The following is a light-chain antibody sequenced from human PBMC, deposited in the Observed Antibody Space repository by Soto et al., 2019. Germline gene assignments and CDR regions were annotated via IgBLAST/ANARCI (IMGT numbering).Light chain of an antibody. V-gene: IGKV1-8*01. CDR2: AAS. CDR1: QGISSY. Sequence: AIRMYQSPSSLSASTGDRVTITCRASQGISSYLAWYQQKPGKAPKLLIYAASTLQSGVPSRFSGSGSGTDFTLTISCLQSEDFATYYCQQYYSYPHTFGQGTKVDIK. J-gene: IGKJ1*01. CDR3: QQYYSYPHT.